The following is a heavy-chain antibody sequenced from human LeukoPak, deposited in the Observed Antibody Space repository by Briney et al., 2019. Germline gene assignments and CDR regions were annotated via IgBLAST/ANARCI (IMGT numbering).Heavy chain of an antibody. V-gene: IGHV3-23*01. CDR3: AREKGGGSSYFDY. CDR2: ISGSGGST. Sequence: GGSLRLSCAASGFTFSSYAMSWVRQAPGKGLEWVSGISGSGGSTYYADSVKGRFTISRDNSKNTLYLRMNSLRAEDTAVYYCAREKGGGSSYFDYWGQGTLVTVSS. D-gene: IGHD2-15*01. J-gene: IGHJ4*02. CDR1: GFTFSSYA.